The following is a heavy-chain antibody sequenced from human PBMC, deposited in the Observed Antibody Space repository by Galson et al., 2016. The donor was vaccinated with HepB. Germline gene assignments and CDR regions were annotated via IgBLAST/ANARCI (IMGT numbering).Heavy chain of an antibody. Sequence: SLRLSCAASGFTFEDFVLHWVRQAPGKGLEWLALISWDGSATFYGDSVNGRFTISRDNRQNSLYLQMNSLRSEETAFYFCAKATGADYFFEHWGQGTLVTVSS. CDR2: ISWDGSAT. CDR3: AKATGADYFFEH. D-gene: IGHD4/OR15-4a*01. V-gene: IGHV3-43D*03. CDR1: GFTFEDFV. J-gene: IGHJ4*02.